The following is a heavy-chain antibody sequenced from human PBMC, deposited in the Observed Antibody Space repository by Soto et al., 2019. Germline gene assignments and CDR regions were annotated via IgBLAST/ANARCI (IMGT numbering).Heavy chain of an antibody. D-gene: IGHD4-17*01. CDR2: IKQDGSEK. CDR1: GFTFSSYC. CDR3: ARWSYGGNSLDAFDI. J-gene: IGHJ3*02. Sequence: PGGSLRLSCAASGFTFSSYCMRWVRQAPGKGLEWVANIKQDGSEKYYVDSVKGRFTISRDNAKNSLYLQMNSLRAEDTAVYYCARWSYGGNSLDAFDIWGQGTMVTVSS. V-gene: IGHV3-7*01.